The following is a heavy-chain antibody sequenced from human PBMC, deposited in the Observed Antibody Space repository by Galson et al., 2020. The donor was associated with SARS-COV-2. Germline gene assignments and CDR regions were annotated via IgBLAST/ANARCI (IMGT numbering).Heavy chain of an antibody. V-gene: IGHV3-48*03. CDR1: GLTFSNTE. J-gene: IGHJ5*01. CDR3: ATGDVWFES. Sequence: GESLKISCAASGLTFSNTEMNWVRQAPGKGLEWLSYISMSGITIYYADSVKGRFTISRDNAENLLYLQMNSLRAEDTGIYYCATGDVWFESWGQGTLVTVSS. D-gene: IGHD7-27*01. CDR2: ISMSGITI.